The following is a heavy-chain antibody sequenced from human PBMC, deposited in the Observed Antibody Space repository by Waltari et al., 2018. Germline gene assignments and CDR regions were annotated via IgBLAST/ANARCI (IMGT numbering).Heavy chain of an antibody. Sequence: QVQLQESGPGLVKPSQTLSLTCTVAVGSISSGSYYWSWIRQPAGKGLEWIGYIYTSGSTNYNPSLKSRVTISVDTSKNQFSLKLSSVTAADTAVYYCAREGLDYYGMDVWGQGTTVTVSS. CDR1: VGSISSGSYY. CDR3: AREGLDYYGMDV. CDR2: IYTSGST. J-gene: IGHJ6*02. D-gene: IGHD6-6*01. V-gene: IGHV4-61*09.